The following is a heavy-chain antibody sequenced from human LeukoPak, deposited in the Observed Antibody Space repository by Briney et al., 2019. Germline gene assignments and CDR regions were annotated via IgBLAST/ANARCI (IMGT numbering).Heavy chain of an antibody. CDR3: ARGRPYYDFWSGYSSYYFDY. V-gene: IGHV4-34*01. CDR2: INHSGST. CDR1: GGSFSGYY. Sequence: SETLSLTCAVYGGSFSGYYWSWIRQPPGKGLEWIGEINHSGSTNYNPSLKSRVTISVDTSKNQFSLKLSSVTAADTAVYYCARGRPYYDFWSGYSSYYFDYWGQGTLVTVSS. D-gene: IGHD3-3*01. J-gene: IGHJ4*02.